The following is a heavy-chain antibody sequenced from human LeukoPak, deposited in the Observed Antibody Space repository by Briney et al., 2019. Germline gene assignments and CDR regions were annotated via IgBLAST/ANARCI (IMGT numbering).Heavy chain of an antibody. CDR1: GFTLKDYG. CDR2: INWEGGGT. J-gene: IGHJ6*02. D-gene: IGHD1-26*01. V-gene: IGHV3-9*01. Sequence: GGSLRLSCAATGFTLKDYGMHWVRQPPGKGLEWVSGINWEGGGTHYADSVKGRFTISRDNAKNSLYLQMTSLRPEDTALYYCAKHLRATNTYIFFGLDVWGQGTTVTVSS. CDR3: AKHLRATNTYIFFGLDV.